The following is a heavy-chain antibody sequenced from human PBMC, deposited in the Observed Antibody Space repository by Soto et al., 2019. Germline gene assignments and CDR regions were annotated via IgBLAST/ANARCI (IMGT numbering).Heavy chain of an antibody. Sequence: GGSLRLSCTASGFIFSSYAMGWVRQAPGKGLEWVSVIGSSGGDTYYADSVKGRFTVSRDNSKNTLFLQMSSLRAEDTAIYYCAKKLIGWFDPWGQGTLVTVSS. D-gene: IGHD3-16*01. CDR1: GFIFSSYA. CDR2: IGSSGGDT. CDR3: AKKLIGWFDP. V-gene: IGHV3-23*01. J-gene: IGHJ5*02.